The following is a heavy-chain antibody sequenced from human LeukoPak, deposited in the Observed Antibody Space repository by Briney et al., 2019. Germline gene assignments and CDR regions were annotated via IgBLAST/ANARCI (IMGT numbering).Heavy chain of an antibody. J-gene: IGHJ4*02. CDR3: ARDGRRSDSSYSRGPEGFFDY. V-gene: IGHV3-7*01. Sequence: GGSLTLSCAPSGFTFTNDFMTCVRQAPGKGLEWVANMKVDGSDIHYVDSVKGRFTISSDNARNSLYLQMGSLRAEDMAVYYCARDGRRSDSSYSRGPEGFFDYWGQGTLVTVSS. CDR2: MKVDGSDI. D-gene: IGHD5-18*01. CDR1: GFTFTNDF.